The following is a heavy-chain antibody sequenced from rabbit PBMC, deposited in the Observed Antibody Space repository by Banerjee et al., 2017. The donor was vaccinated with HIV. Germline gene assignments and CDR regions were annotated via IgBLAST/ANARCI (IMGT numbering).Heavy chain of an antibody. CDR1: GFSFSSGYW. D-gene: IGHD1-1*01. CDR3: ARSVPYSSGLMDL. CDR2: IGIGSGST. J-gene: IGHJ6*01. Sequence: QEQLEESGGDLVKPEGSLTLTCTASGFSFSSGYWMCWVRQAPGKGLEWIGCIGIGSGSTYYASWAKGRFTISKTSSTTVTLQMTSLTAADTATYFCARSVPYSSGLMDLWGPGTLVTVS. V-gene: IGHV1S45*01.